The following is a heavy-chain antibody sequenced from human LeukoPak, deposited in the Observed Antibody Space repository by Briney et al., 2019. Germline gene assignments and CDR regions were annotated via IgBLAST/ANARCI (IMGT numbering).Heavy chain of an antibody. Sequence: PSESLSLTCAVSGYSISSGYYWGWFRQPPGMGPEWIGCIYHSGTTYYNPSLKSRVTISVDTSKNQFSLMISSVTAADTAVYYCARQGGSNSPYYYYYMDVWGKGTTVTVSS. D-gene: IGHD6-13*01. V-gene: IGHV4-38-2*01. CDR1: GYSISSGYY. CDR3: ARQGGSNSPYYYYYMDV. CDR2: IYHSGTT. J-gene: IGHJ6*03.